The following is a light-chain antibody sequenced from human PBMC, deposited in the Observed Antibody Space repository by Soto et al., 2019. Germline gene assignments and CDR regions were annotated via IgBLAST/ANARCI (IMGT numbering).Light chain of an antibody. CDR2: TAS. Sequence: DIQMTQSPSSLSASVGDSVTIPCRASQRINKYLNRYQQRSGRAPRLLIHTASSLHSGVPSRFSGSGSGSDFTLTISSLQPEDFATYFCQQSFSTPYTFGQGTKLEI. J-gene: IGKJ2*01. V-gene: IGKV1-39*01. CDR1: QRINKY. CDR3: QQSFSTPYT.